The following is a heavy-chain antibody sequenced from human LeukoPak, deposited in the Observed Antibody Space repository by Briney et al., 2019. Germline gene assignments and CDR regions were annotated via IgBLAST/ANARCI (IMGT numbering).Heavy chain of an antibody. CDR1: GFPFSSYW. CDR3: ASDSPYYGMDV. Sequence: PGGSLRLSCAASGFPFSSYWMHWVRQVPGKGLLWVSRINSDGSATIYADSVRGRSTIPRDNAKNTLYLQMSGLRVEDTAVYHCASDSPYYGMDVWGQGTTVTVSS. V-gene: IGHV3-74*01. J-gene: IGHJ6*02. CDR2: INSDGSAT.